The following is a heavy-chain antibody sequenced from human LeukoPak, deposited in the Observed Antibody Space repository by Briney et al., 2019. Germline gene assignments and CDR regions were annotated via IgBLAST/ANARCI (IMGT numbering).Heavy chain of an antibody. CDR1: GFIFSDYF. D-gene: IGHD3-3*01. Sequence: PGGSLRLSCKGTGFIFSDYFVSWIRQAPGKGLEWIAYISTRGNFIFYSDSVKGRFTISRDDAKNSLYLQMNSLKDADTAVYYCARGLSDGVTYAFEIWGQGQWSPSLQ. J-gene: IGHJ3*02. CDR2: ISTRGNFI. V-gene: IGHV3-11*01. CDR3: ARGLSDGVTYAFEI.